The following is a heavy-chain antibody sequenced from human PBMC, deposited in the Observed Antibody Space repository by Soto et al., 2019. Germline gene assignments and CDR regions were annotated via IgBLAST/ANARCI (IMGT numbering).Heavy chain of an antibody. D-gene: IGHD2-8*01. CDR1: GTSIRGYY. CDR2: IYYTGTT. CDR3: AREVSSFGTNHFDS. J-gene: IGHJ4*02. Sequence: SETLSLTCSVSGTSIRGYYWTWIRQPPGKGLEWIGYIYYTGTTKYNPSLKSRVTISVDTSKNQFSLRLNSVTAADTAVYYCAREVSSFGTNHFDSWGQGSLVTVSS. V-gene: IGHV4-59*01.